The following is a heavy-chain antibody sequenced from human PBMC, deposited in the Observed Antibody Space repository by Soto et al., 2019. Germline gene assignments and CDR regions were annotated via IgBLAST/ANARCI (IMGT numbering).Heavy chain of an antibody. Sequence: GASVKVSCKASGYTFTGYYMHWVRQAPGQGLEWMGWINPNSGGTNYAQKFQGRVTMTRDTSISTAYMELSRLRSDDTAVYYCARPVVSWKHYYYYGIYVCGQGTTVTVS. CDR1: GYTFTGYY. J-gene: IGHJ6*02. CDR3: ARPVVSWKHYYYYGIYV. CDR2: INPNSGGT. D-gene: IGHD2-2*01. V-gene: IGHV1-2*02.